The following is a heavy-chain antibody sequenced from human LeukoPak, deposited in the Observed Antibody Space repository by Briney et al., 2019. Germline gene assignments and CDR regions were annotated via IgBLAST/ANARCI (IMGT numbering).Heavy chain of an antibody. CDR2: ISGSGGST. J-gene: IGHJ6*03. CDR3: AKGAGTHFIYYYYMDV. V-gene: IGHV3-23*01. Sequence: GGSLRLSCAASGFTFSSYAMSWVRQAPGKGLEWVSAISGSGGSTHYADSVKGRFTISRDNSKNTLYLQMNSLRAEDTAVYYCAKGAGTHFIYYYYMDVWGKGTTVTVSS. D-gene: IGHD6-13*01. CDR1: GFTFSSYA.